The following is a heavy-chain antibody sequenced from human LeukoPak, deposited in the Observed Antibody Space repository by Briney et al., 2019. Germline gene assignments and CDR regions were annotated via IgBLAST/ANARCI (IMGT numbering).Heavy chain of an antibody. Sequence: SETPSLTCAVYGGSFSGYYWSWIRQPPGKGLEWIGEINHSGSTNYNPSLKSRVTISVDTSKNQFSLKLSSATAADTAVYYCARPGLYSGYDPFDPWGQGTLVTVSS. CDR1: GGSFSGYY. D-gene: IGHD5-12*01. CDR2: INHSGST. J-gene: IGHJ5*02. V-gene: IGHV4-34*01. CDR3: ARPGLYSGYDPFDP.